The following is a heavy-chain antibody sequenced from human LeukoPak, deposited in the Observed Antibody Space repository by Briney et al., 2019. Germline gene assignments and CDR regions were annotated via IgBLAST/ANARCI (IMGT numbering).Heavy chain of an antibody. Sequence: SETLSLTCTVSGYSISSGYYWGWIRQPPGKGLEWIGSIYHSGSTYYNPSLKSRVTISVDTSKNQFSLKLSSVTAADTTVYYCARMGVMATTNDYWGQGTLVTVSS. D-gene: IGHD5-24*01. V-gene: IGHV4-38-2*02. CDR1: GYSISSGYY. J-gene: IGHJ4*02. CDR2: IYHSGST. CDR3: ARMGVMATTNDY.